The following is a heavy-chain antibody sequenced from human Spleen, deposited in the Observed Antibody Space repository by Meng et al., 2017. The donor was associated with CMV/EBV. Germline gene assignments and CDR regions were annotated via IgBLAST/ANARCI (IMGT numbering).Heavy chain of an antibody. CDR2: INPNSGGT. Sequence: ASVKVSCKASGYTFTGYYMHWVRQAPGQGLEWMGWINPNSGGTNYAQKFQGRVTMTRDTSISTAYMELSRLRSDDTAVYYCAPTKDSYGYDPFDYWGQGTLVTVSS. V-gene: IGHV1-2*02. CDR3: APTKDSYGYDPFDY. J-gene: IGHJ4*02. CDR1: GYTFTGYY. D-gene: IGHD5-18*01.